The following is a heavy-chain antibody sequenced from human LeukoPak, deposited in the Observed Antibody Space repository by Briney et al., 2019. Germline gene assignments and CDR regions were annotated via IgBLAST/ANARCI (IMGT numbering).Heavy chain of an antibody. Sequence: GRSLRLSCAASGFNFNDYAMHWVRQAPGKGLEWVSGISWNSGSLGYAGSVKGRFTVSRDNAKNSLYLQMNSLRAEDMALYYCVKGETAVAGGACDYWGQGTLVTVSS. J-gene: IGHJ4*02. CDR1: GFNFNDYA. D-gene: IGHD6-19*01. CDR3: VKGETAVAGGACDY. CDR2: ISWNSGSL. V-gene: IGHV3-9*03.